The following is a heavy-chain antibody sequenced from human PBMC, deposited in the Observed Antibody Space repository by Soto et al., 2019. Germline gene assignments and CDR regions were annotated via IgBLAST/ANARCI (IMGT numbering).Heavy chain of an antibody. CDR1: GFTFSSNY. V-gene: IGHV3-66*01. Sequence: EVQLVESGGGLVQPGGSLRLSCAASGFTFSSNYMSWVRQAPGKGLEWVSVIYSGGSTYYADSVKGRFTISRDNSKNTLYLQMNSLRAEDTAVYYCARDRVPAAMGADYFDYWGQGTLVTVSS. D-gene: IGHD2-2*01. CDR3: ARDRVPAAMGADYFDY. J-gene: IGHJ4*02. CDR2: IYSGGST.